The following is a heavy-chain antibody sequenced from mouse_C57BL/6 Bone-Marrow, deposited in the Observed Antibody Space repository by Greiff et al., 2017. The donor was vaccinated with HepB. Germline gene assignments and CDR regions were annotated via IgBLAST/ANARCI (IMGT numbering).Heavy chain of an antibody. J-gene: IGHJ2*01. CDR3: TTGYYGSSYLYYFDY. CDR2: IDPEDGDT. D-gene: IGHD1-1*01. CDR1: GFNIKDYY. V-gene: IGHV14-1*01. Sequence: VQLQQSGAELVRPGASVKLSCTASGFNIKDYYMHWVKQRPEQGLEWIGRIDPEDGDTEYAPKFQGKATMTADTSSNTAYLQLSRLTSEDTAVYYCTTGYYGSSYLYYFDYWGQGTTLTVSS.